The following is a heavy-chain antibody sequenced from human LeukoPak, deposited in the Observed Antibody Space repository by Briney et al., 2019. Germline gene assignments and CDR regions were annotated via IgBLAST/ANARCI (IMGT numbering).Heavy chain of an antibody. J-gene: IGHJ5*02. CDR2: INHSGNT. CDR1: GGSVSGYY. V-gene: IGHV4-34*01. D-gene: IGHD4-17*01. CDR3: AKGCTVTTFAWFDP. Sequence: SETLSLTCAVSGGSVSGYYRSWIRQPPGKGLEWIGEINHSGNTNYNPSLKSRVAMSIDTSKNQFSLKLSSVTAADTAVYYCAKGCTVTTFAWFDPWGQGTLVTVSS.